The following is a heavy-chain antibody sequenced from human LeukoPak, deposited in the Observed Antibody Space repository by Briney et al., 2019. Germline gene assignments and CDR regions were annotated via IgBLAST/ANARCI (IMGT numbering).Heavy chain of an antibody. CDR1: GYTFIDDA. D-gene: IGHD3-10*01. V-gene: IGHV1-2*02. Sequence: GASVKVSFKSSGYTFIDDAMNWVGQAPGQGLEWMGWINPNSGGTNYAQKFQGRVTMTRDTSISTAYMELSRLRSDDTAVYYCACTEPILRGVQEYWGQGTLVTVSS. CDR2: INPNSGGT. CDR3: ACTEPILRGVQEY. J-gene: IGHJ4*02.